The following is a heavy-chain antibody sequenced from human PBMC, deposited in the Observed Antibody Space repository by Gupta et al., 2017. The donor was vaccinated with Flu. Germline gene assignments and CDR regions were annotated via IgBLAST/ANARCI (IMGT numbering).Heavy chain of an antibody. CDR3: AKDLGYANWGVDY. CDR2: ISGSGGST. V-gene: IGHV3-23*01. J-gene: IGHJ4*02. D-gene: IGHD7-27*01. Sequence: RQAPGKGLEWVSAISGSGGSTYYADSVKGRFTISRDNSKNTLYLQMNSLRAEDTAVYYCAKDLGYANWGVDYWGQGTLVTVSS.